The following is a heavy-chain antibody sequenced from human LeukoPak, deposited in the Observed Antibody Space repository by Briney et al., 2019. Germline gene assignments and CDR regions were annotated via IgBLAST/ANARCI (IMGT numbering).Heavy chain of an antibody. CDR1: GGSISSYY. V-gene: IGHV4-4*07. Sequence: PSETLSLTCTVSGGSISSYYWSWIRQPAGKGLEWIGRIYTSGSTNYNPSLKSRVTMSVDTSKNQFSLKLSSVTAADTAVYYCARAIDRYDSSGYLFDYWGQGTLVTVSS. J-gene: IGHJ4*02. D-gene: IGHD3-22*01. CDR2: IYTSGST. CDR3: ARAIDRYDSSGYLFDY.